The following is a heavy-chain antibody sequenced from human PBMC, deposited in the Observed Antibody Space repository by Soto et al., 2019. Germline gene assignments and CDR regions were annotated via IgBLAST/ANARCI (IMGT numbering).Heavy chain of an antibody. J-gene: IGHJ4*02. D-gene: IGHD4-17*01. CDR3: ARTLYGDNVDY. CDR2: MNPNSGNT. CDR1: GYTFTSYD. V-gene: IGHV1-8*01. Sequence: GASVKVSCKECGYTFTSYDMKWVRQATGQGLEWMGWMNPNSGNTGYAQKFQGRVTMTRNTSISTAYMELSSLRSEDTAVYYCARTLYGDNVDYWGQGTLVTVSS.